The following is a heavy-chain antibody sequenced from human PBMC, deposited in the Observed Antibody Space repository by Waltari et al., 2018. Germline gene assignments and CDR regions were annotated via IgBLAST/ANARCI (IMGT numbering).Heavy chain of an antibody. J-gene: IGHJ4*02. CDR2: IKHSGST. Sequence: QVQLQQWGAGLLKPSETVSLTCAVYGGPFSGNYWSWIRQPPGMGLEWIGEIKHSGSTNYNPSLKSRVTISVDTSKNQFSLKLSSVTAADTAVYYCARGEYRSSWYSGSLLSIDYWGQGTLVTVSS. D-gene: IGHD6-13*01. V-gene: IGHV4-34*01. CDR3: ARGEYRSSWYSGSLLSIDY. CDR1: GGPFSGNY.